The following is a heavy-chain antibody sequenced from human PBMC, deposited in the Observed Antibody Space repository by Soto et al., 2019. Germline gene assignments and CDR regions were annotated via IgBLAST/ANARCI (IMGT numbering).Heavy chain of an antibody. J-gene: IGHJ6*02. D-gene: IGHD6-13*01. V-gene: IGHV1-24*01. Sequence: GASVKVSCKVSGYTLTELSMHWVRQAPGKGLEWRGGFDPEDGETIYAKKLQGRVTMTEDTSTDTAYMELSSLRSEDTAVYYCATATIQRSSSWYPASNYYYYGMDVWGQRTTVTVSS. CDR2: FDPEDGET. CDR3: ATATIQRSSSWYPASNYYYYGMDV. CDR1: GYTLTELS.